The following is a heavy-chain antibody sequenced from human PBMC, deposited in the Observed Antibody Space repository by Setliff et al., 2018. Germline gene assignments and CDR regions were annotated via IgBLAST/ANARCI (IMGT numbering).Heavy chain of an antibody. CDR3: SRLVRFCTRTVCQRLSGDDF. CDR2: ISPYSGNA. V-gene: IGHV1-18*01. D-gene: IGHD3-10*01. J-gene: IGHJ4*02. Sequence: ASVKVSCKASGYTFVDYGVTWVRQAPGQGLEWVGWISPYSGNAYSAPKFQGRLSLTTDTSTTTAYLELRSLRSDDSAVYFCSRLVRFCTRTVCQRLSGDDFWGQGTRVTV. CDR1: GYTFVDYG.